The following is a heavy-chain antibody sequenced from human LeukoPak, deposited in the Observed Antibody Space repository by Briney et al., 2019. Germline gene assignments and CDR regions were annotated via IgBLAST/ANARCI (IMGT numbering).Heavy chain of an antibody. CDR2: MNPNSGNT. CDR1: GYTFTGYY. J-gene: IGHJ6*02. V-gene: IGHV1-8*02. D-gene: IGHD6-13*01. CDR3: ARGSALSSSWSLYYYYYGMDV. Sequence: ASVKVSCKASGYTFTGYYMHWVRQAPGQGLEWMGWMNPNSGNTGYAQKFQGRVTMTRNTSTSTAYMELSSLRSEDTAVYYCARGSALSSSWSLYYYYYGMDVWGQGTTVTVSS.